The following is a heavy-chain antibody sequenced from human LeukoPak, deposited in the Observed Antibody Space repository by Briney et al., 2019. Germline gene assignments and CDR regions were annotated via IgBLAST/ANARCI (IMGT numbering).Heavy chain of an antibody. J-gene: IGHJ5*02. CDR2: IRSLAYGGTA. CDR1: GFTFGDYA. V-gene: IGHV3-49*03. D-gene: IGHD3-10*01. Sequence: GRSLRLSCTASGFTFGDYAMSWFRQAPGKGLEWVGFIRSLAYGGTAQYAASVRGRFTISRDDSKSIASLEMNSLKSEDTAVYYCSRDYYGSASYYNVWTWGQGTLVTVSS. CDR3: SRDYYGSASYYNVWT.